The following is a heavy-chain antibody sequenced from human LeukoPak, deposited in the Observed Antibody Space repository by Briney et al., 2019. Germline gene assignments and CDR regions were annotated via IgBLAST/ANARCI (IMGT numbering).Heavy chain of an antibody. CDR3: ARVREDYGDFDY. Sequence: ASVKVSCKASGYTFTSYGISWARQAPGQGLEWMGWISAYNGNTNYAQKLQGRVTMTTDTSTSTAYMELRSLRSDDTAVYYCARVREDYGDFDYWGQGTLVTVSS. CDR2: ISAYNGNT. J-gene: IGHJ4*02. D-gene: IGHD4-17*01. CDR1: GYTFTSYG. V-gene: IGHV1-18*01.